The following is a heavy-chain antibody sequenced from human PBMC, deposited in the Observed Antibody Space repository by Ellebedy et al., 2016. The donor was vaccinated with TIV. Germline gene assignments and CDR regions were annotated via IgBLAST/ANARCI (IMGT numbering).Heavy chain of an antibody. CDR1: GFTFSSYE. CDR3: ARSYGARTSGP. Sequence: PGGSLRLSCAVSGFTFSSYEMNWVRQAPGKGLEWVSYISGSASVTAYADSVKGRFTISRDNARTSLSLQMNSLRVDDTAMYYCARSYGARTSGPWGQGTLVTVSS. J-gene: IGHJ5*02. CDR2: ISGSASVT. V-gene: IGHV3-48*03. D-gene: IGHD3-16*01.